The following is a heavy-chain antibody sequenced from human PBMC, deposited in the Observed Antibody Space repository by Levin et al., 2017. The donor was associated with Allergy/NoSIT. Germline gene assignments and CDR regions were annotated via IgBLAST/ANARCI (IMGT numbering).Heavy chain of an antibody. Sequence: PGGSLRLSCAASGFTFSNYAMNWVRQAPGKGLEWVSSISGSGGSTYYADSVKGRFTISRDNSKNTVYLQMNSLTAEDTAVYYCAKGDREYSSSESDYWGQGTLVTVTS. V-gene: IGHV3-23*01. D-gene: IGHD6-6*01. CDR3: AKGDREYSSSESDY. CDR2: ISGSGGST. CDR1: GFTFSNYA. J-gene: IGHJ4*02.